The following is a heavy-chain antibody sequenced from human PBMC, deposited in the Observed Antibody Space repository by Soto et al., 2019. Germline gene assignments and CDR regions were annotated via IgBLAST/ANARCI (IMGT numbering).Heavy chain of an antibody. Sequence: QVQLVQSGAEVKKPGASVKVSCNISGYSLSELSMHWVRQAPGKGLEWMGSFDPEHGETIYAQKFQGRVTMTEDTSTDTAYMELSSLRSDDTAVYYCATRPWGVGVNWFDPWGQGTLVTVSS. CDR2: FDPEHGET. D-gene: IGHD3-10*01. CDR1: GYSLSELS. J-gene: IGHJ5*02. V-gene: IGHV1-24*01. CDR3: ATRPWGVGVNWFDP.